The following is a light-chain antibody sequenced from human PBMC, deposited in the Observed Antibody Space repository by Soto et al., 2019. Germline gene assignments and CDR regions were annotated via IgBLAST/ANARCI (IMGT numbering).Light chain of an antibody. Sequence: DMQITQSPSSLSASVGDRVTITCRASQSISSYLNWYQQKPGKAPKLLIYAASSLQSGVPSRLSGSGSGTDFTLTISSLQPEDFATYYCQQSYSTPPTFGQGTKVDIK. J-gene: IGKJ1*01. CDR1: QSISSY. V-gene: IGKV1-39*01. CDR3: QQSYSTPPT. CDR2: AAS.